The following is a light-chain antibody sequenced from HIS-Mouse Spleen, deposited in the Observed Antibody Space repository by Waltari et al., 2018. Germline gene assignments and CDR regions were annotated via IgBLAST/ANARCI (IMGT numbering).Light chain of an antibody. J-gene: IGKJ4*01. CDR3: QQYNSYPLT. CDR1: QDISNY. V-gene: IGKV1-33*01. Sequence: DIQMTQSPSSLSASVGDRVTITCQASQDISNYLHWYQQKPGKAPKLLIYDASNLETGVPSRFSGSGSGTEFTFTISSLQPEDIATYYCQQYNSYPLTFGGGTKVEIK. CDR2: DAS.